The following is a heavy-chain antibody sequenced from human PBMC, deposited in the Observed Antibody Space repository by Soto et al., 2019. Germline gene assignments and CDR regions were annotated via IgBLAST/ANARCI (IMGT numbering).Heavy chain of an antibody. CDR1: GFTFGDYA. V-gene: IGHV3-49*04. J-gene: IGHJ4*02. D-gene: IGHD3-22*01. Sequence: PGGSLRLSCTASGFTFGDYAMGWVRQAPGKGLEWVGFIRSNTYGGTTEYAASVKGRFTISRDDSKSIAYLQMNSLKTEDTAVYYCSRPETFYYDSSDYSALDYWGQGTLVTVSS. CDR2: IRSNTYGGTT. CDR3: SRPETFYYDSSDYSALDY.